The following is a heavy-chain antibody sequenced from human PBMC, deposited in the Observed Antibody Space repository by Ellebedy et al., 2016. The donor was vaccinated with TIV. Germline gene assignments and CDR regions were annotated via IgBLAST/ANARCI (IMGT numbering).Heavy chain of an antibody. Sequence: AASVKVSCKASGFTFTRYGINWARQAPGQGLEWMGGISGYSGNTDYAQKFQGRVTMTTDTGTNTGYMELTSLTSDDTAVYYCARGSGPNWLDPWGQGTLVTVSS. D-gene: IGHD6-19*01. CDR3: ARGSGPNWLDP. V-gene: IGHV1-18*04. J-gene: IGHJ5*01. CDR2: ISGYSGNT. CDR1: GFTFTRYG.